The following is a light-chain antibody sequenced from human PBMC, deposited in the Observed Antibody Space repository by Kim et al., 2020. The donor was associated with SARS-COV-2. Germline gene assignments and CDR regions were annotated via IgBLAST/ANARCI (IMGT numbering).Light chain of an antibody. CDR3: QQGKSFTYS. J-gene: IGKJ2*01. Sequence: DIQMTQSPSSVSASVGDRVTITCRASQAIAKSLTWYQQNPGEGPNLLIYAASTLQTGVPLRFSGSGSGTDFTLPISSLQPEDFGTYYCQQGKSFTYSSGQGTKLEI. CDR1: QAIAKS. V-gene: IGKV1-12*02. CDR2: AAS.